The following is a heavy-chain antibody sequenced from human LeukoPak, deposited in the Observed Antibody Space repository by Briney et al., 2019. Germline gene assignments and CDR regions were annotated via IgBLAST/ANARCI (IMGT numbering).Heavy chain of an antibody. J-gene: IGHJ4*02. V-gene: IGHV3-23*01. CDR3: ATSVGVWGSYRYDY. D-gene: IGHD3-16*02. CDR1: GFTFSSYA. Sequence: GGSLRLSCAASGFTFSSYAMSWVRQAPGKGLEWVSAISGSGGSTYYADSVKGRFTISRDNSKNTLYLQMNSLRAEDTAVYYCATSVGVWGSYRYDYWGQGTLVTVSS. CDR2: ISGSGGST.